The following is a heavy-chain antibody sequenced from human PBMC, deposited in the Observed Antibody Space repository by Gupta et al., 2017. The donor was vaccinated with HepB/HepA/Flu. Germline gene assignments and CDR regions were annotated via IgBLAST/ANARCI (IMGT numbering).Heavy chain of an antibody. J-gene: IGHJ6*02. CDR1: GFTFSSYA. Sequence: EVQLLESGGGLVQPGGSLRLSCAASGFTFSSYAMSWFRQAPGRGLEWVSAISGSGSTTFYADSVKGRFTISRDNSKNTLYLQMNSLRAEDTAVYYCAKGGAARFYYYGMDVWGQGTTVTVSS. V-gene: IGHV3-23*01. D-gene: IGHD6-6*01. CDR2: ISGSGSTT. CDR3: AKGGAARFYYYGMDV.